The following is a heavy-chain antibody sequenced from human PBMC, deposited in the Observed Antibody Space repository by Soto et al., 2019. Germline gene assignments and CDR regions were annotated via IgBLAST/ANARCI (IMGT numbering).Heavy chain of an antibody. V-gene: IGHV1-18*01. Sequence: ASVKVSCKASGYTFTSYGIIWVRQAPGQGLEWMGWISAYNGNTNYAQKLQGRVTMTTDTSTSTAYMELRSLRSDDTAVYYCARDLFPSITMVRGEGPWGQGTLVTVSS. J-gene: IGHJ5*02. CDR1: GYTFTSYG. CDR2: ISAYNGNT. CDR3: ARDLFPSITMVRGEGP. D-gene: IGHD3-10*01.